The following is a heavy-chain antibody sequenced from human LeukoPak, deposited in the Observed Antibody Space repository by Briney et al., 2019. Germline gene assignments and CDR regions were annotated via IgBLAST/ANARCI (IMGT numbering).Heavy chain of an antibody. D-gene: IGHD1/OR15-1a*01. J-gene: IGHJ4*02. CDR2: IIPIFGTA. CDR3: ARGEQPPYYFDY. CDR1: GYTFTSYG. V-gene: IGHV1-69*05. Sequence: SVKVSCKASGYTFTSYGISWVRQAPGQGLEWMGGIIPIFGTANYAQKFQGRVTITTDESTSTAYMELSSLRSEDTAVYYCARGEQPPYYFDYWGQGTLVTVSS.